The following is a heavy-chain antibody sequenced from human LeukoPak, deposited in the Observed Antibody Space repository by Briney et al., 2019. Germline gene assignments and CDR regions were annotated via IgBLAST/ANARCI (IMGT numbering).Heavy chain of an antibody. V-gene: IGHV4-34*01. CDR3: ARAGGRIPMVRGVIPFAY. CDR1: GGSFSGYY. CDR2: INHSGST. Sequence: SETLSLTCAVYGGSFSGYYWSWIRQPPGKGLEWIGEINHSGSTNYNPSLKSRVTISVDTSKNQFSLKLSSVTAADTAVNSCARAGGRIPMVRGVIPFAYWGQGPLFTVPS. D-gene: IGHD3-10*01. J-gene: IGHJ4*02.